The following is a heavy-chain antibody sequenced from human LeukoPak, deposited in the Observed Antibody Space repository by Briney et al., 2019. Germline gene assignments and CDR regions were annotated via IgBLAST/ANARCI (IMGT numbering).Heavy chain of an antibody. CDR2: IIPIFGTA. D-gene: IGHD6-13*01. V-gene: IGHV1-69*05. Sequence: SVKVSCKASGGTFSSYAISWVRQAPGQGLEWMGGIIPIFGTANYAQKFQGRVTITTDESTSTAYMELSSLRSEDTAVYYCARGNGPYSSSWYYFDYWGQGTLVTVSS. J-gene: IGHJ4*02. CDR3: ARGNGPYSSSWYYFDY. CDR1: GGTFSSYA.